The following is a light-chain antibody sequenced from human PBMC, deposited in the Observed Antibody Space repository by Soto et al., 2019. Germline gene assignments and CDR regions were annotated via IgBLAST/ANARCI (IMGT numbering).Light chain of an antibody. J-gene: IGLJ1*01. CDR2: EGN. CDR1: RNDVGSYNL. V-gene: IGLV2-23*01. CDR3: CTYAGSNSYL. Sequence: QSALTQPASVSGSPGQSITISCTGSRNDVGSYNLVSWYQQHPGKAPKLMLYEGNKRPSGVSNRVSGSKSGNTASLTISGLQAEDEADYFCCTYAGSNSYLFGTGTKLTVL.